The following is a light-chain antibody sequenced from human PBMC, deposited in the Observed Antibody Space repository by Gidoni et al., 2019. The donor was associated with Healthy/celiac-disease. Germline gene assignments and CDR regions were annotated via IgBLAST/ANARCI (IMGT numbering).Light chain of an antibody. J-gene: IGKJ2*01. V-gene: IGKV1-12*01. CDR1: QGISSW. CDR2: AAS. CDR3: QQANSFPPT. Sequence: DIKMTQSPSSVSASVVDRVTIPCRASQGISSWLAWYQQKPAKAPKLVIYAASSLQSGGPSRFSGSGSGTDFTLTISSLQPEYFATYYCQQANSFPPTFGQGTKLEIK.